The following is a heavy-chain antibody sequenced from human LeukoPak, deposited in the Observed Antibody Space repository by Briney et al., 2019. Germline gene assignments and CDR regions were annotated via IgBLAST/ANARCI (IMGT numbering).Heavy chain of an antibody. V-gene: IGHV4-59*01. Sequence: SETLSLTCTVSGGSISSYYWSWIRQPPGKGLEWIGYIYYSGSTNYNPSLKSRVTISVDTSKNQFSLKLSSVTAADTAVYYCARGPIAAAGSERPVDYWGQGTLVTVSS. CDR1: GGSISSYY. D-gene: IGHD6-13*01. CDR3: ARGPIAAAGSERPVDY. CDR2: IYYSGST. J-gene: IGHJ4*02.